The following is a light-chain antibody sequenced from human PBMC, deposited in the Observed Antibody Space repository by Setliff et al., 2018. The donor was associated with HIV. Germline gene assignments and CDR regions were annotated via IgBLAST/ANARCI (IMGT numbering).Light chain of an antibody. CDR2: DVT. CDR3: TSYANSSTYI. J-gene: IGLJ1*01. CDR1: SSDVGCFNF. V-gene: IGLV2-14*03. Sequence: QSVLTQPASMSGSPGQSITVSCTGTSSDVGCFNFVSWYQRHPGKAPRLMIYDVTNRPSGVSNRFSGSKSGNTASLTISGLQAEDEADYYCTSYANSSTYIFGTGTKVTVL.